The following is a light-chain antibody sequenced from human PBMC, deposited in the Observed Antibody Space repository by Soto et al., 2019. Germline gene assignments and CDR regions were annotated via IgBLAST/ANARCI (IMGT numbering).Light chain of an antibody. Sequence: QSVLTQPPSASGTPGQRVTISCSGSSSNIGSNTVNWYQQLPGTAPKLLIYNNNQRPSGVPARFSGSKSGTSASLAISGLQSEDEADYHCAAWDDSLNGVVFGGGTKLTVL. V-gene: IGLV1-44*01. CDR1: SSNIGSNT. CDR3: AAWDDSLNGVV. J-gene: IGLJ2*01. CDR2: NNN.